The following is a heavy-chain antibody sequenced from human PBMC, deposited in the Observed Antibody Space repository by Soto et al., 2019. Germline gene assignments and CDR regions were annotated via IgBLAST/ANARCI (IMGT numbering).Heavy chain of an antibody. Sequence: EVQLVESGGGLDQPGGSLRLSCAASGFTFSGYWMSWVRQAPGKGLEWVANIKQDGSEKYYVDSVKGRFTISRDNAKNSLYLLMNSLRAEDTAVYYCAKNNRYCSSTNCFVFDYWGQGTLVTVSS. CDR2: IKQDGSEK. CDR3: AKNNRYCSSTNCFVFDY. V-gene: IGHV3-7*01. D-gene: IGHD2-2*01. J-gene: IGHJ4*02. CDR1: GFTFSGYW.